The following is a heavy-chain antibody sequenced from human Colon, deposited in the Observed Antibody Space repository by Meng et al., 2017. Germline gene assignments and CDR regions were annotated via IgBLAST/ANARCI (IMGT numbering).Heavy chain of an antibody. V-gene: IGHV4-4*02. Sequence: QVQLQESGPGLVKPSGTLSLTCAVSGASISGDNWWSWVCQTPGKGLEWLGEIFHSGTSNYNPSLKSRVTISVDKSKNQFSLRLSSVTAADTAVYYCARRNSNNWFDPWGQGILVTVSS. D-gene: IGHD2/OR15-2a*01. CDR2: IFHSGTS. J-gene: IGHJ5*02. CDR1: GASISGDNW. CDR3: ARRNSNNWFDP.